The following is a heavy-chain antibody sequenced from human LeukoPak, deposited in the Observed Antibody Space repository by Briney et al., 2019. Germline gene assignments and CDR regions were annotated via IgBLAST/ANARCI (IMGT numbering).Heavy chain of an antibody. D-gene: IGHD6-6*01. J-gene: IGHJ5*02. V-gene: IGHV3-21*01. CDR2: ISSRSSYI. CDR3: ARDKSSSSTYRWFDP. CDR1: GFTFSSYS. Sequence: GGSLRLSCAASGFTFSSYSMNWVRQAPGKGLECVSSISSRSSYIYYADSVKGRFTISRDNAKNSLSLQMNSLRAEDTAVYYCARDKSSSSTYRWFDPWGQGTLVTVSS.